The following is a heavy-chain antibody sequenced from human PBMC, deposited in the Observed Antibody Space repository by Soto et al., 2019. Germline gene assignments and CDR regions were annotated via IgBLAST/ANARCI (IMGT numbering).Heavy chain of an antibody. Sequence: VSLRLSCAASGFTFSSYSMNWVRQAPGKGLEWVSYISSSSSTIYYADSVKGRFTISRDNAKNSLYLQMNSLRDEDTPLYYCGRTYYYDSSGYYSARVFDYWGQGTLFTVS. CDR1: GFTFSSYS. V-gene: IGHV3-48*02. CDR3: GRTYYYDSSGYYSARVFDY. J-gene: IGHJ4*02. CDR2: ISSSSSTI. D-gene: IGHD3-22*01.